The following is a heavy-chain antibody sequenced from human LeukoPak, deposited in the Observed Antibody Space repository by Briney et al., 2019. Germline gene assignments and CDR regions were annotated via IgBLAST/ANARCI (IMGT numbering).Heavy chain of an antibody. CDR2: INPNSGGT. J-gene: IGHJ4*02. D-gene: IGHD2-2*01. V-gene: IGHV1-2*02. Sequence: ASVKVSCKASGYTFTGYYMHWVRQAPGQELEWMGWINPNSGGTNYAQKFQGRVTMTRDTSIGTAYMELSRLRSDDTAVYYCANGKNVVPAAILKGWGQGTLVTVSS. CDR1: GYTFTGYY. CDR3: ANGKNVVPAAILKG.